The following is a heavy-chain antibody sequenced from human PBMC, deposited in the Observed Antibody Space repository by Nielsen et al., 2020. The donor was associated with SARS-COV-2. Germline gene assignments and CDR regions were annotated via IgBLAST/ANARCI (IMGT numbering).Heavy chain of an antibody. CDR2: ISWTSGSI. CDR3: AKDISGWYYFDY. J-gene: IGHJ4*02. D-gene: IGHD6-19*01. CDR1: GFTFDDYA. V-gene: IGHV3-9*01. Sequence: SLKISCAASGFTFDDYAMHWVRQAPGKGLEWVSGISWTSGSIGYADSVKGRFTISRDNAKNSLYLQMNSLRAEDTALYYCAKDISGWYYFDYWGQGTLVTVSS.